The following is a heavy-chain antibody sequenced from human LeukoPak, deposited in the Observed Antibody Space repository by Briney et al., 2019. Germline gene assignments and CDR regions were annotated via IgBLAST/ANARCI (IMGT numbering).Heavy chain of an antibody. CDR1: GFTFSSYA. CDR2: ISGSGGST. J-gene: IGHJ6*02. CDR3: ARDHYDILTGYVIYYGMDV. Sequence: GGSLRLSCAASGFTFSSYAMSWVRQAPGKGLEWVSAISGSGGSTYYADSVKGRFTISRDNSKNTLYLQMNGLRAEDTAVYYCARDHYDILTGYVIYYGMDVWGQGTTVTVSS. D-gene: IGHD3-9*01. V-gene: IGHV3-23*01.